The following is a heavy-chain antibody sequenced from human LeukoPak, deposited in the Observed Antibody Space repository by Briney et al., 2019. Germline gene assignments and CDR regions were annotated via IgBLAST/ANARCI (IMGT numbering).Heavy chain of an antibody. CDR3: ARGKLGDGYNYGLDY. CDR2: IYYSGGT. Sequence: SETLSLTCTVSGGSISSYYWSWIRQPPGKGLEWIGYIYYSGGTNYNPSLKSRVTISVDTSKNQFSLKLSSVTAADTAVYYCARGKLGDGYNYGLDYWGQGTLVTVSS. CDR1: GGSISSYY. V-gene: IGHV4-59*01. J-gene: IGHJ4*02. D-gene: IGHD5-24*01.